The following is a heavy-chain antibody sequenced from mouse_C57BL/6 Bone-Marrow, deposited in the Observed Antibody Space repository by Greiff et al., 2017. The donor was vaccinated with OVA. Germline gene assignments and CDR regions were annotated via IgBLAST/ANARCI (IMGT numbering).Heavy chain of an antibody. CDR3: ATNYGSSYVFDY. Sequence: QVHVKQSGPELVKPGASVKISCKASGYAFSSSWMNWVKQRPGKGLEWIGRIYPGDGDTNYNGKFKGKATLTADKSSSTAYMQLSSLTSEDSAVYFCATNYGSSYVFDYWGQGTTLTVSS. V-gene: IGHV1-82*01. J-gene: IGHJ2*01. CDR1: GYAFSSSW. CDR2: IYPGDGDT. D-gene: IGHD1-1*01.